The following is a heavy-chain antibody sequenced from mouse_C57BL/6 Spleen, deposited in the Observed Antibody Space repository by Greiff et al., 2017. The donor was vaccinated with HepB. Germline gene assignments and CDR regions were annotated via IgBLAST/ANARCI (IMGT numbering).Heavy chain of an antibody. V-gene: IGHV5-4*03. Sequence: DVMLVESGGGLVKPGGSLKLSCAASGFTFSSYAMSWVRQTPEKRLEWVATISDGGSYTYYPDNVKGRFTISRDNAKNNLYLQMSHLKSEDTAMYYCARALIYYYGGFAYWGQGTLVTVSA. CDR3: ARALIYYYGGFAY. D-gene: IGHD1-1*01. CDR1: GFTFSSYA. J-gene: IGHJ3*01. CDR2: ISDGGSYT.